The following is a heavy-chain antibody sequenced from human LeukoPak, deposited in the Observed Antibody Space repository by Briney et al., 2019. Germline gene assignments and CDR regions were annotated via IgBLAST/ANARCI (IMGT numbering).Heavy chain of an antibody. V-gene: IGHV1-8*01. CDR3: ARPGAAAGFGH. CDR1: GYSFSSYE. CDR2: MKPNSGNT. J-gene: IGHJ4*02. D-gene: IGHD6-13*01. Sequence: ASVKVSCKASGYSFSSYEINWVRQATGQGLEWMGWMKPNSGNTEYAQKFQGRVTMSRNTSINTAYMELSSLRSDDTAVYYCARPGAAAGFGHWGQGTLATVSS.